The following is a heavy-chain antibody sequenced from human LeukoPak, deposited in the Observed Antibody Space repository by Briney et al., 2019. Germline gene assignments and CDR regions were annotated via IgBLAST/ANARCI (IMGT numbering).Heavy chain of an antibody. CDR3: ARLKISGIAAASDY. V-gene: IGHV4-34*01. Sequence: SETLSLTCAVYGGSFSGYYWNWIHQPPGKGLEWIGGINHSGSTNYNPSLKSRVTLSVDTSKNQFSLNLSSVTAADTAVYYCARLKISGIAAASDYWGQGTLVTVSS. CDR1: GGSFSGYY. J-gene: IGHJ4*02. D-gene: IGHD6-13*01. CDR2: INHSGST.